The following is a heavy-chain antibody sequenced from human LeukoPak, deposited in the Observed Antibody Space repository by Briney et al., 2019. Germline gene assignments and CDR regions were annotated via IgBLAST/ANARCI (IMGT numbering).Heavy chain of an antibody. D-gene: IGHD2-2*01. CDR2: IIPIFGTA. Sequence: SVKVSCKASGYTFTSYAMNWVRQAPGQGLEWMGGIIPIFGTANYAQKFQGRVTITADESTSTAYMELSSLRSEDTAVYYCASSAVVVPAAMRDAFDIWGQGTMVTVSS. CDR3: ASSAVVVPAAMRDAFDI. V-gene: IGHV1-69*13. J-gene: IGHJ3*02. CDR1: GYTFTSYA.